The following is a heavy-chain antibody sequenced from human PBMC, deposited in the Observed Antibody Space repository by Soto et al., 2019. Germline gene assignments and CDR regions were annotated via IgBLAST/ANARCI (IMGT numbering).Heavy chain of an antibody. CDR1: GGSISSSSYF. CDR2: IYYSGST. Sequence: QLQLQESGPGLVKPSETLSLTCSVYGGSISSSSYFCGWIRQPPGKGLEWIGCIYYSGSTYYNPSIKRRFPVSVDTSKNQFALKLSSVTAADTAVYYCARHPSDFWFDPWGQGTLVTVSS. J-gene: IGHJ5*02. D-gene: IGHD2-21*02. V-gene: IGHV4-39*01. CDR3: ARHPSDFWFDP.